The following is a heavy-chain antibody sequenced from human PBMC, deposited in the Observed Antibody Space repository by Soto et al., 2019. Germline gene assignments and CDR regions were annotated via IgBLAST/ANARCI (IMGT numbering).Heavy chain of an antibody. V-gene: IGHV6-1*01. D-gene: IGHD7-27*01. J-gene: IGHJ6*03. CDR3: LGTTSLQWYYIDL. CDR2: TYYRSRWYN. Sequence: QLQQSGPGLVQPSQTLSLTCVISGDSVSSNTAAWNWIRQSPSGGLGWLGRTYYRSRWYNDYAVSVIVRTTINPDTSQNHLSLHFFPVTPEDTSVYYCLGTTSLQWYYIDLWGRGTTVTVSS. CDR1: GDSVSSNTAA.